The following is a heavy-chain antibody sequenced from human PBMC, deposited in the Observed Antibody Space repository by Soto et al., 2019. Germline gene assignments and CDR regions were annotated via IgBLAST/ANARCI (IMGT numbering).Heavy chain of an antibody. V-gene: IGHV4-34*01. Sequence: QVQLQQWGAGLLKPSETLSLTCAVYGGSFSGYYWSWIRQPPGKGLEWIGEINHSGSTNYNPSLKSRVTIPVDPSKYQFSLKLSSVTAADTAVYYCASYGSVRPSFYYYYYDTDVWGKGPTVTASS. CDR1: GGSFSGYY. CDR3: ASYGSVRPSFYYYYYDTDV. D-gene: IGHD3-10*01. J-gene: IGHJ6*03. CDR2: INHSGST.